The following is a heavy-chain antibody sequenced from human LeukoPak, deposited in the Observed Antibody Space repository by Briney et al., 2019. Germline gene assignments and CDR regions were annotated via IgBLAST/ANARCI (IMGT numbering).Heavy chain of an antibody. CDR2: ICGSGGST. CDR1: GFTFSSYA. D-gene: IGHD1-26*01. V-gene: IGHV3-23*01. CDR3: AKQSPIVGATPYYYYYMDV. Sequence: PGGSLRLSCAASGFTFSSYAMSWVRRAQGKGVEWGSAICGSGGSTYYAHSVKSRFTISRDNSKNTLYLQMNSLRAEDTAVYYCAKQSPIVGATPYYYYYMDVWGKGTTVTVSS. J-gene: IGHJ6*03.